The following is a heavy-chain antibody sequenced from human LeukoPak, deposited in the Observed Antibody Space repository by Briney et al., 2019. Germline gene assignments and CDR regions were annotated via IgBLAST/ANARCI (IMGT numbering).Heavy chain of an antibody. CDR2: IYHSGST. J-gene: IGHJ4*02. CDR1: GGSISSSNW. Sequence: SETLSLTCAVSGGSISSSNWWSWVRQPPGKGLEWIGEIYHSGSTNYNPSLKSRVTISVDKSKNQFSLKLSSVTAADTAVYYCARSFPTGSGYGSDYWGQGTLVTVSS. CDR3: ARSFPTGSGYGSDY. D-gene: IGHD5-12*01. V-gene: IGHV4-4*02.